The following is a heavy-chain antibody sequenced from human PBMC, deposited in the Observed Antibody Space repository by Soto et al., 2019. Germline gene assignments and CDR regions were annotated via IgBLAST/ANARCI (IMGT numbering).Heavy chain of an antibody. CDR1: GFTFSSYA. CDR3: AKGNWNFGGDYYYYGMDV. CDR2: ISGSGGST. Sequence: GGSLRLSCAASGFTFSSYAMSWVRQAPGKGLEWVSAISGSGGSTYYADSVKGRFTISRDNSKNTLYLQMNSLRAEDTAVYYCAKGNWNFGGDYYYYGMDVWGQGTTVTVSS. V-gene: IGHV3-23*01. D-gene: IGHD1-1*01. J-gene: IGHJ6*02.